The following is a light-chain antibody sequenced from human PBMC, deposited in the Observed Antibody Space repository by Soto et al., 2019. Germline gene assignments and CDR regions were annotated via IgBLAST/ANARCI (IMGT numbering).Light chain of an antibody. V-gene: IGLV4-69*01. J-gene: IGLJ2*01. CDR3: QTWGSGIPVV. Sequence: QSVLTQSPSASASLGASVKLTCTLSSGHSSYAIAWHQQQPEKGPRYLMKLNSDGSHSKGDGIPDRFSGSSSGAERYLTIYSLQSEDEADYYCQTWGSGIPVVFGGGTKVTVL. CDR1: SGHSSYA. CDR2: LNSDGSH.